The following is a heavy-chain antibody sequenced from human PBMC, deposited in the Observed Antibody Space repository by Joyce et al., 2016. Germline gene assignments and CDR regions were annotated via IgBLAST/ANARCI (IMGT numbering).Heavy chain of an antibody. CDR1: GGSISSAHW. CDR2: IYLGGST. J-gene: IGHJ5*01. Sequence: QVQLQESGPGLVKPSGTLSLTCAVSGGSISSAHWWSWVRQPPGKGLEWIGEIYLGGSTTYNPSLTSGVTLSVDKSKNQLSLKMNSVTAADTAVYYCARNGAYSQDSWGQGTLVTVSS. V-gene: IGHV4-4*02. CDR3: ARNGAYSQDS. D-gene: IGHD5-12*01.